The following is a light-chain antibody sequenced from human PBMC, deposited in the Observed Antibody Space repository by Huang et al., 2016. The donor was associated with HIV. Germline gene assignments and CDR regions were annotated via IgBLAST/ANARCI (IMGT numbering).Light chain of an antibody. V-gene: IGKV3-15*01. CDR1: QSVSTN. CDR3: QQYNDWPPIT. Sequence: EIVMTQSPATLSVSPGERATLSCRASQSVSTNFAWFQQKPGQAPRLLIYVASTRATDVPVRFSGSGSGTEFTLTISSLQSEDFVVYYCQQYNDWPPITFGPGTKLEIK. CDR2: VAS. J-gene: IGKJ3*01.